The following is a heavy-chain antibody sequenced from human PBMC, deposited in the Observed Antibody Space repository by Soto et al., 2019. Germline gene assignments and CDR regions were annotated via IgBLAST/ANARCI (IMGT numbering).Heavy chain of an antibody. CDR1: GFTFGDYA. Sequence: QLLESGGGLVQPGGSLRVHCVASGFTFGDYAMSWVRQAPGKGLEWVSSIGGGGTDTYYAASVKGRFTISRDNSKSTLYLQMNNLRVEYTAVYYCALDAVPYNGEWDWFDSWGQGTLVTVSS. CDR2: IGGGGTDT. CDR3: ALDAVPYNGEWDWFDS. V-gene: IGHV3-23*01. J-gene: IGHJ5*02. D-gene: IGHD3-10*01.